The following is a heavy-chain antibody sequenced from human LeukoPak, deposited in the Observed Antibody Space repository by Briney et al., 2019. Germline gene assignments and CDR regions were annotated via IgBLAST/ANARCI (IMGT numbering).Heavy chain of an antibody. CDR3: ARRAYGSGSFNRYYFDY. D-gene: IGHD3-10*01. J-gene: IGHJ4*02. CDR1: GGSISNYY. CDR2: IYYSGST. Sequence: SETLSLTCTVSGGSISNYYWSWIRQPPGRGLEWIGYIYYSGSTNYNPSLKSRVTISVDTSKNQFSLKLNSVTAADTAVYYCARRAYGSGSFNRYYFDYWGQGTLVAVSS. V-gene: IGHV4-59*08.